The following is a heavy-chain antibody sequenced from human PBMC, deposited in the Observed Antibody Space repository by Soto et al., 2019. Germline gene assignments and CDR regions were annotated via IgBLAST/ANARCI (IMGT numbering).Heavy chain of an antibody. V-gene: IGHV3-23*01. CDR3: EKAVYLLDFDY. Sequence: GGSLRLSXAASGFTFSSYAMTWVRQAPGKGLEWVSTISGTGGNTYYADSVKGRFTISRDNSKNTVYLQMNSLRAEDTAVYYCEKAVYLLDFDYWGQGTLVTVSS. J-gene: IGHJ4*02. CDR2: ISGTGGNT. CDR1: GFTFSSYA. D-gene: IGHD1-20*01.